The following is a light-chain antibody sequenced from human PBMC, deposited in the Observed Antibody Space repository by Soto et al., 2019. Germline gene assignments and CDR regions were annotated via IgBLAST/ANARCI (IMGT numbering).Light chain of an antibody. Sequence: QSVLTQPPSASGTPGQRVTISCSGSSSNIGSNSVNWYQQLPGTAPKLLIYSNDRRPSGVPDRFSGSKSGTSASLAISGLQSEDEADYYCAAWDDSLSGYVFGTGTRSPS. V-gene: IGLV1-44*01. CDR1: SSNIGSNS. J-gene: IGLJ1*01. CDR3: AAWDDSLSGYV. CDR2: SND.